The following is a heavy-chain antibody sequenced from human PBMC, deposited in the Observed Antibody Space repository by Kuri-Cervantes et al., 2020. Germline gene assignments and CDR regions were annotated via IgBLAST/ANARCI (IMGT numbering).Heavy chain of an antibody. CDR2: IIPIFGTA. J-gene: IGHJ5*02. D-gene: IGHD2-15*01. CDR1: GGTFSSYA. CDR3: ARVVAATDNWFDP. V-gene: IGHV1-69*13. Sequence: SVKVSCKASGGTFSSYAISWVRQAPGQGLEWMGGIIPIFGTANYAQKFQGRVTITANESTSTAYMELSSLRSEDTAVYYCARVVAATDNWFDPWGQGTLVTVSS.